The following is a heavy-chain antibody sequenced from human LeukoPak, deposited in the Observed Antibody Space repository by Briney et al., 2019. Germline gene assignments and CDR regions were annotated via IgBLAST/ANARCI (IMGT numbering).Heavy chain of an antibody. CDR2: IYTSGST. CDR3: ARDACSSTSCSDAFDI. J-gene: IGHJ3*02. V-gene: IGHV4-61*02. Sequence: SQTLSLTCTVSGGSISSGSYYWSWIRQPAGKGLEWIGRIYTSGSTNYNPSLKSRVTISVDTSKNQFSLKLSSVTAADTAVYYCARDACSSTSCSDAFDIWGQGTMVTVSS. D-gene: IGHD2-2*01. CDR1: GGSISSGSYY.